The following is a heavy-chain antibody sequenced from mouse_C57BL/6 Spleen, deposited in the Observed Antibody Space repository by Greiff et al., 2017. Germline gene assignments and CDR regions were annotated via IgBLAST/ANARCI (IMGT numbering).Heavy chain of an antibody. V-gene: IGHV1-52*01. CDR1: GYTFTSYW. J-gene: IGHJ3*01. Sequence: VQLQQPGAELVRPGSSVKLSCKASGYTFTSYWMHWVKQRPIQGLEWIGNIDPSDSETNYNQKFKDKATLTVDKSSSTAYMQLSSLTSEDSAVYYCAARGYGNSWFAYWGQGTLVTVSA. CDR2: IDPSDSET. CDR3: AARGYGNSWFAY. D-gene: IGHD2-1*01.